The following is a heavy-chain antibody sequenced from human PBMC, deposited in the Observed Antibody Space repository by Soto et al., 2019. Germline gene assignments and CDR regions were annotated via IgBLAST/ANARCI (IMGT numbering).Heavy chain of an antibody. Sequence: ASVKVSCKASGYTFTSYDINWVRQATGQGLEWMGWMNPNSGNTGYAQKFQGRVTISVDTSKNQFSLKLSSVTAADTAVYYCARLSRIAVVPAFDYWGQGTLVTVSS. CDR1: GYTFTSYD. V-gene: IGHV1-8*01. J-gene: IGHJ4*02. D-gene: IGHD6-19*01. CDR2: MNPNSGNT. CDR3: ARLSRIAVVPAFDY.